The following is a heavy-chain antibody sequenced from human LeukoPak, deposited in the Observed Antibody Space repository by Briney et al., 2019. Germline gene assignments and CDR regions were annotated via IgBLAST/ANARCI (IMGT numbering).Heavy chain of an antibody. CDR2: IYHSGST. V-gene: IGHV4-38-2*02. CDR3: ARVGTGIAALRVYYYYYMDV. Sequence: SETLSLTCTVSGYSISSGYYWGWIRQPPGQGLEWIGSIYHSGSTYYNPSLKSRVTISVDTSKNQFSLKLSSVTAADTAVYYCARVGTGIAALRVYYYYYMDVWGKGTTVTVSS. J-gene: IGHJ6*03. D-gene: IGHD6-6*01. CDR1: GYSISSGYY.